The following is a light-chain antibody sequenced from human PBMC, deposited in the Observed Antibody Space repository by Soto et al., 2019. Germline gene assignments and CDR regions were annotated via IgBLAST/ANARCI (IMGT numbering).Light chain of an antibody. CDR1: SSNIGINY. CDR2: RND. V-gene: IGLV1-47*01. Sequence: QSVLTQPPSASGTPGQRVTISCSGSSSNIGINYVYWYQQFPGTAPKLLIYRNDQRPSGVPDRFSGSKSGTSASLAISGLRSEDEADYYCAAWDDSLSAWVFGGGTKLTVL. CDR3: AAWDDSLSAWV. J-gene: IGLJ3*02.